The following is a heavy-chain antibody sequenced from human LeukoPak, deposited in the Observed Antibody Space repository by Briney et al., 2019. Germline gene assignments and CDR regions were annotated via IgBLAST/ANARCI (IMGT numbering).Heavy chain of an antibody. J-gene: IGHJ4*02. CDR3: ARPYDSSGYYNYYFDN. CDR2: ISAYNRST. V-gene: IGHV1-18*01. CDR1: GYSFITYG. D-gene: IGHD3-22*01. Sequence: ASVKVSCKASGYSFITYGISWVRQAPGQGLEWMGWISAYNRSTDYAQNLQGRVTMTTDTSTSTAYMETRSLRSDDTAVYYCARPYDSSGYYNYYFDNWGQGTLVTVSS.